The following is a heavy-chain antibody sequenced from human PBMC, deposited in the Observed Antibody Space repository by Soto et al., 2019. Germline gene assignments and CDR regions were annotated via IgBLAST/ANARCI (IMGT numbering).Heavy chain of an antibody. CDR3: ARKVGASAY. D-gene: IGHD1-26*01. CDR1: RYTFSSFA. Sequence: QVQLVQSGAEVKKPGASVKVSCKASRYTFSSFAIHWVRQAPGQRLEWMGWINAGNGDTKYSQKFQGRVTIARDTAASTAYMELGSLTFEDTAVYYCARKVGASAYWGQGTLVTVSS. CDR2: INAGNGDT. J-gene: IGHJ4*02. V-gene: IGHV1-3*01.